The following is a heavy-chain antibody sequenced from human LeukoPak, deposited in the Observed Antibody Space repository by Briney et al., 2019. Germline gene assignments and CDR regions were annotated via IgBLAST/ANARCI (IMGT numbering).Heavy chain of an antibody. V-gene: IGHV1-18*01. CDR1: GYTFTSYG. J-gene: IGHJ4*02. CDR3: ARGGLAAAGNDYRFDY. D-gene: IGHD6-13*01. Sequence: ASVKVSCKASGYTFTSYGISWVRQAPGQGLEWMGWISAYNGSTNHAQKLQGRVTMTTDTSTSTAYMKLRSLRSDDTAVYYCARGGLAAAGNDYRFDYWGQGTLVTVSS. CDR2: ISAYNGST.